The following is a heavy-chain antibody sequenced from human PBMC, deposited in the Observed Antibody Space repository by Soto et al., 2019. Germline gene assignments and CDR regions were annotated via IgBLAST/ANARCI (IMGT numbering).Heavy chain of an antibody. J-gene: IGHJ4*02. D-gene: IGHD6-19*01. CDR2: VFYSGST. CDR3: ARVRSGPKFDY. V-gene: IGHV4-39*01. Sequence: PSGTRSLTCRGSWPYIRNVDYYWPWIRQPPGKGLEWIGSVFYSGSTYYNPSLKSRVTMSIDTSKNQFSLNLSSVTAADTAVYYCARVRSGPKFDYWGQGTLVTVSS. CDR1: WPYIRNVDYY.